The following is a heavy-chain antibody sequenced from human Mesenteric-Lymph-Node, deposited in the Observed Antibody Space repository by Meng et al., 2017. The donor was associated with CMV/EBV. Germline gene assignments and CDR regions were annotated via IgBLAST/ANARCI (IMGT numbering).Heavy chain of an antibody. Sequence: ASVKVSCKASGGTFTSYYMHWVRQAPGQGLEWMGIINPSGGSTSYAQKFQGRVTMTRDTSTSTVYMELSSLRSEDTAVYYCARDEGASSTSLNYFDYWGQGTLVTVSS. CDR2: INPSGGST. D-gene: IGHD2-2*01. CDR3: ARDEGASSTSLNYFDY. J-gene: IGHJ4*02. CDR1: GGTFTSYY. V-gene: IGHV1-46*01.